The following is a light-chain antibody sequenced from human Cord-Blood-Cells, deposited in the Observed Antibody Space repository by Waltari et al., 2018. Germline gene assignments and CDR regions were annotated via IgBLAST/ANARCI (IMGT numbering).Light chain of an antibody. J-gene: IGLJ1*01. CDR2: DVS. Sequence: QSALTQPRSVSGSPGPSVTISCTGTSRDVGGYNYVSWYQQHPGKAPKLMIYDVSKRPSGVPDRFSGSKSGNTASLTISGLQAEDEADYYCCSYAGSYTFFGTGTKVTVL. CDR3: CSYAGSYTF. V-gene: IGLV2-11*01. CDR1: SRDVGGYNY.